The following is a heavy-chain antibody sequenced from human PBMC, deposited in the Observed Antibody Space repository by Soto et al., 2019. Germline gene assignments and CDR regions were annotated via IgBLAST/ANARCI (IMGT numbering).Heavy chain of an antibody. CDR2: IYDSGST. D-gene: IGHD6-13*01. V-gene: IGHV4-30-4*08. J-gene: IGHJ4*02. Sequence: SETLSLTCTVSGGSISSGDYYWSWLRQPPGKGLEWIGYIYDSGSTYYSPSLKSRVSISVDTSNDQFSLKLSSVTAAGTAVYYCDCITEDSSSWYCDYWGQGTLVTVSS. CDR3: DCITEDSSSWYCDY. CDR1: GGSISSGDYY.